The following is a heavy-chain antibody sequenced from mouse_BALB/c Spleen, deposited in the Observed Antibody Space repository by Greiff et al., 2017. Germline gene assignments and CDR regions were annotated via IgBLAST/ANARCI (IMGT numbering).Heavy chain of an antibody. CDR2: INPSTGYT. V-gene: IGHV1-7*01. Sequence: QVQLQQSGAELAKPGASVKMSCKASGYTFTSYWMHWVKQRPGQGLEWIGYINPSTGYTEYNQKFKDKATLTADKSSSTAYMQLSSLTSEDSAVYYCASYYGNYGGKNVYFDYWGQGTTLTVSS. CDR3: ASYYGNYGGKNVYFDY. D-gene: IGHD2-1*01. CDR1: GYTFTSYW. J-gene: IGHJ2*01.